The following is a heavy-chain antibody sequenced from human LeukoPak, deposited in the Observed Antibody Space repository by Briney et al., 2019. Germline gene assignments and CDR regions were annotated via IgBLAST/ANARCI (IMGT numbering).Heavy chain of an antibody. V-gene: IGHV3-23*01. CDR2: MSASGGST. Sequence: GGSLRLSCAASGFTFSRFAMSWVRQAPGKGLEWVSAMSASGGSTYYADSVKGRFTISRDSSKNTLYLQMNSLRAEDTAVYYCAIGSYCSGGSCYPLFDYWGRGTLVTVSS. J-gene: IGHJ4*02. D-gene: IGHD2-15*01. CDR1: GFTFSRFA. CDR3: AIGSYCSGGSCYPLFDY.